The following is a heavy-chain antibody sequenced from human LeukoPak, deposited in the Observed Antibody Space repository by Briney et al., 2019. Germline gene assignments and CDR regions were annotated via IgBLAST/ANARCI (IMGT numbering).Heavy chain of an antibody. V-gene: IGHV3-7*01. CDR3: ARDPSRNIDY. CDR1: GFTVSSNY. D-gene: IGHD3-9*01. Sequence: SGGSLRLSCAASGFTVSSNYMSWVRQAPGKGLEWVANIKQEGSEKYYVDSVKGRFTISRDNAKNTVSLQMSSLRAEDTAVYYCARDPSRNIDYWGQGTLVTVSS. J-gene: IGHJ4*02. CDR2: IKQEGSEK.